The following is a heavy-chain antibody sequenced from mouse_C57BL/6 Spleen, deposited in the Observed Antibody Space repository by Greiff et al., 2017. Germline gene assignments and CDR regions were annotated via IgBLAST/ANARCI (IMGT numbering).Heavy chain of an antibody. CDR1: GYTFTSYW. Sequence: QVQLQQPGTELVKPGASVKLSCKASGYTFTSYWMHWVKQRPGQGLEWIGNINPSNGGTNYNEKFKSKATLTVDKSSSTAYMQLSSLTSADSAVYYGARLRVYDYDGGYYAMDYWGQGTSVTVSS. CDR2: INPSNGGT. CDR3: ARLRVYDYDGGYYAMDY. J-gene: IGHJ4*01. V-gene: IGHV1-53*01. D-gene: IGHD2-4*01.